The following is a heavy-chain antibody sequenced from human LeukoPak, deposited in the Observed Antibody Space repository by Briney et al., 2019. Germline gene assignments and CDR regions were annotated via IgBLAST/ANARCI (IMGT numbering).Heavy chain of an antibody. Sequence: GGSLRLSCAASGFTVSSNYMSWVRQTPGKGLEWVSVIYSGGSTYYADSVKGRFTISRDNSKNTLYLQMGSLRAEDMAVCYCARAEIVGATRFFGYWGQGTLVTVSS. V-gene: IGHV3-53*05. J-gene: IGHJ4*02. CDR1: GFTVSSNY. CDR3: ARAEIVGATRFFGY. D-gene: IGHD1-26*01. CDR2: IYSGGST.